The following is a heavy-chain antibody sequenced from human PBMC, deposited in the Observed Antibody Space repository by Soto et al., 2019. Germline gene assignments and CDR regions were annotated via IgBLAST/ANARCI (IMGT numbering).Heavy chain of an antibody. Sequence: GESLKISCRGSGYIFNGYWIGWVRQLPGKGLEWMGVIYPGDSETIYSPSFRGQVIISADKSIRTAYLQWSSLKASDTGMYYCAGREGTGWGYWGQGTQVTVSS. D-gene: IGHD6-19*01. CDR3: AGREGTGWGY. J-gene: IGHJ4*02. V-gene: IGHV5-51*01. CDR1: GYIFNGYW. CDR2: IYPGDSET.